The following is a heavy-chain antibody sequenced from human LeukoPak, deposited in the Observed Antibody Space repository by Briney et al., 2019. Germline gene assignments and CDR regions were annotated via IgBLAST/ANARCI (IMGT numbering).Heavy chain of an antibody. V-gene: IGHV5-51*01. CDR3: ARVPHYDFWSGYSRGAMDV. Sequence: GESLKTSCKGSGYSFTSYWIGWVRQIPGKGLEWMGIIYPGDSDTRYSPSFQGQVTISADKSISTAYLQWSSLKASDTAMYYCARVPHYDFWSGYSRGAMDVWGKGTTVTVSS. CDR1: GYSFTSYW. D-gene: IGHD3-3*01. J-gene: IGHJ6*03. CDR2: IYPGDSDT.